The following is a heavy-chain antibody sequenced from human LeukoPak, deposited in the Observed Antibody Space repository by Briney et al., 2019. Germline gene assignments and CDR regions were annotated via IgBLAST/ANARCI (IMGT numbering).Heavy chain of an antibody. CDR3: ARWDDSAWAFGN. Sequence: SETLSLTCIVSGGSISSYSWNWIRQSPGKGLEWVGYISHSGTTSYNSYLRSRVTISVDASKNQLSLKLTSVTAADTAVYYCARWDDSAWAFGNWGPGTLVTVSS. D-gene: IGHD6-19*01. J-gene: IGHJ4*02. V-gene: IGHV4-59*08. CDR1: GGSISSYS. CDR2: ISHSGTT.